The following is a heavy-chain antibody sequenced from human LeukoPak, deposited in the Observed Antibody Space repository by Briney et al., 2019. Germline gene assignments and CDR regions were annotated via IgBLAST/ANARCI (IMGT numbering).Heavy chain of an antibody. CDR2: IYHSGST. V-gene: IGHV4-39*01. CDR1: GGSISSGTYY. CDR3: ARTDYYDSSGYYHLGY. J-gene: IGHJ4*02. D-gene: IGHD3-22*01. Sequence: SETLSLTCTVSGGSISSGTYYWGWIRQPPGEGLEWIGFIYHSGSTYYTPSLKSRVTISVDTSKNQFSLKLSSVTAADTAVYYCARTDYYDSSGYYHLGYWGQGTLVTVSS.